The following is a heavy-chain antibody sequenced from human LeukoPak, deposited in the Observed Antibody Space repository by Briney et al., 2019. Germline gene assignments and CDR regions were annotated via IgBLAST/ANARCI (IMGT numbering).Heavy chain of an antibody. V-gene: IGHV3-7*01. Sequence: PGGSLRLSCEVSGFTFTDYWMNWVRQAPGKGPEWVAGIRQDGSEKTCGLCEGPIHHLQRQHQNSLSLQLNGLRAEDTAVYYCARDGTAAGLYFDLWGQGTLVTVSS. D-gene: IGHD6-13*01. CDR2: IRQDGSEK. CDR3: ARDGTAAGLYFDL. CDR1: GFTFTDYW. J-gene: IGHJ4*01.